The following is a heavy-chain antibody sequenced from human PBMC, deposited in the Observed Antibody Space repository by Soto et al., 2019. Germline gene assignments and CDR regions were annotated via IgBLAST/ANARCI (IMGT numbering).Heavy chain of an antibody. CDR3: ARGDSSGYYFYYYYGMDV. CDR2: IIPIFGTA. D-gene: IGHD3-22*01. J-gene: IGHJ6*02. V-gene: IGHV1-69*13. Sequence: ASVKVSCNASGGTFSSYAISWVLQAPGQGLEWMGGIIPIFGTANYAQKFQGRVTITADESTSTAYMELSSLRSEDTAVYYCARGDSSGYYFYYYYGMDVWGQGTTVTVSS. CDR1: GGTFSSYA.